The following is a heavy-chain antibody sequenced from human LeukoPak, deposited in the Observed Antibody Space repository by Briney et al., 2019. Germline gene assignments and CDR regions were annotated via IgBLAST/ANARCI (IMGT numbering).Heavy chain of an antibody. CDR3: ARVGVFGVVSDS. D-gene: IGHD3-3*01. V-gene: IGHV4-34*01. Sequence: SETLSLTCAVYGGSFSGYYWSWIRQPPGKGLEWIGEINHSGSTYYSPSLKSRVTISVDTSKIQFSLRLSSVTAADTAVYYCARVGVFGVVSDSWGQGILVTVSS. J-gene: IGHJ4*02. CDR2: INHSGST. CDR1: GGSFSGYY.